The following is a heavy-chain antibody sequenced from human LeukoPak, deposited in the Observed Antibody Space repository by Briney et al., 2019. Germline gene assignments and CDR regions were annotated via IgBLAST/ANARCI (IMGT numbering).Heavy chain of an antibody. V-gene: IGHV4-39*01. CDR1: GGSISSSSYY. Sequence: KPSETLSLTCTVSGGSISSSSYYWGWIRQPPGKGLEWIGSIYYSGSTYYNPSLKGRVTISVDTSKNQFSLKLSSVTAAGTAVYYCARKSALVAASPYFDYWGQGTLVTVSS. CDR2: IYYSGST. CDR3: ARKSALVAASPYFDY. D-gene: IGHD6-6*01. J-gene: IGHJ4*02.